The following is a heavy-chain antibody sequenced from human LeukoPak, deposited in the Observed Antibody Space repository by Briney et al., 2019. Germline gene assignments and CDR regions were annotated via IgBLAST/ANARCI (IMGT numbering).Heavy chain of an antibody. CDR3: ARANDLIDY. Sequence: GGSLRLSCAASGFTFSSYAMHWVRQAPGKGLEWVAVISYDGSNKFYADSVKGRFTLSRDNAKNSLYLQMNSLRAEDTAVYYCARANDLIDYWGQGTLVTVSS. CDR2: ISYDGSNK. J-gene: IGHJ4*02. V-gene: IGHV3-30-3*01. CDR1: GFTFSSYA.